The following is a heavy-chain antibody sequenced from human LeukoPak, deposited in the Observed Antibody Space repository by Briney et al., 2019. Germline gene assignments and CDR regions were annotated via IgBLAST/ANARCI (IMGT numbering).Heavy chain of an antibody. V-gene: IGHV3-23*01. Sequence: PGGSLRLSCAASGFTFSNNGMTWVRQAPGEGMEWVTGISGSGDTTYDAGSVKGRFTVSRDNSKNVLYLQMNSLRAEDTAIYYCAKTQGFFDHWGQGSLVTVSS. CDR2: ISGSGDTT. J-gene: IGHJ4*02. CDR1: GFTFSNNG. CDR3: AKTQGFFDH.